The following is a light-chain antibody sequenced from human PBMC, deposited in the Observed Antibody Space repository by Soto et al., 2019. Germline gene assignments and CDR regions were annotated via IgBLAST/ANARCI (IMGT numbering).Light chain of an antibody. V-gene: IGLV2-14*03. J-gene: IGLJ1*01. CDR3: SSYTSSRSYV. CDR2: DVS. CDR1: SSDFGIYNS. Sequence: SVLTKPASVYGSPGESITISCTGTSSDFGIYNSVSWYQHYAGRAPRLMIHDVSNRPSGVSDRFSGSKSGNTASLTISGLQAEDEADYYCSSYTSSRSYVFGSGTKVTVL.